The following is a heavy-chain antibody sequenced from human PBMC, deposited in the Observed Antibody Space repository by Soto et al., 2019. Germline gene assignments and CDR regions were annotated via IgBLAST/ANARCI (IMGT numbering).Heavy chain of an antibody. V-gene: IGHV3-23*01. CDR1: VFTVRSYA. D-gene: IGHD3-10*01. CDR3: AKDRGGVTMVRRVITSYYYYGMDV. Sequence: GGSLRLSCAASVFTVRSYAMSWVRQAPGKGLEWVSGIGASDGSTDYADSVKGRFTISRDNAKNSLYLQMNSLRAEETALYYCAKDRGGVTMVRRVITSYYYYGMDVWGQGTTVTASS. CDR2: IGASDGST. J-gene: IGHJ6*02.